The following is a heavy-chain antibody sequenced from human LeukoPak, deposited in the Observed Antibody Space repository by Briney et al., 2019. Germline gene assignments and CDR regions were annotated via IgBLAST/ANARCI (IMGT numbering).Heavy chain of an antibody. CDR3: ARDRYYDSFGYYTGDP. V-gene: IGHV3-23*01. Sequence: GGSLRLSCAASGFMLSKYAMSWVRQAPGRRLEWVSAISGSDPGTYYADSVKGRFTVSRDNAKNSLYLQMNSLRAEDTAVYYCARDRYYDSFGYYTGDPWGQGTLVTVSS. CDR2: ISGSDPGT. CDR1: GFMLSKYA. D-gene: IGHD3-22*01. J-gene: IGHJ5*02.